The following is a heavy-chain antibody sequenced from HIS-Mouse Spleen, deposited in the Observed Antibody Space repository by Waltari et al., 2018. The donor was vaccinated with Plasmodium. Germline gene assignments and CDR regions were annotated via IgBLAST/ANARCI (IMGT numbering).Heavy chain of an antibody. CDR3: AKDRATAAAYYFDY. CDR1: GFTFVDFA. D-gene: IGHD6-13*01. V-gene: IGHV3-9*01. J-gene: IGHJ4*02. CDR2: ISWNSGSI. Sequence: EVQLVESGGGLVQPGRSLRLFCAASGFTFVDFARHWVRQVPGKGLEWVSGISWNSGSIGYADSVKGRFTISRDNAKNSLYLQMNSLRAEDTALYYCAKDRATAAAYYFDYWGQGTLVTVSS.